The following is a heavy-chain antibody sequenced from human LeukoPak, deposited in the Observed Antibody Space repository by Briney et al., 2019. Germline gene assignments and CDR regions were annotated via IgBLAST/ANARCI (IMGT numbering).Heavy chain of an antibody. Sequence: QPGASLRLSCAASGFTFSSYAMSWVRQAPGKGLEWVSAISGSGGSTYYADSVKGRFTISRNNSKNTLYLQMNSLRAEDTAVYYCALGVRGVTFDYWGQGTLVTVSS. CDR1: GFTFSSYA. CDR2: ISGSGGST. J-gene: IGHJ4*02. V-gene: IGHV3-23*01. D-gene: IGHD3-10*01. CDR3: ALGVRGVTFDY.